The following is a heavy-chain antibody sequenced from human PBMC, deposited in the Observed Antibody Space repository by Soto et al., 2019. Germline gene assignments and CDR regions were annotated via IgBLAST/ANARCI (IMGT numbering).Heavy chain of an antibody. D-gene: IGHD6-19*01. CDR1: GLIFSDYH. CDR2: IRRTANSYTT. J-gene: IGHJ6*02. V-gene: IGHV3-72*01. Sequence: EVQLVESGGGLVQPGGSLRLSCAASGLIFSDYHMDWVRQAPGKGLEWVGRIRRTANSYTTEYAESMKGRVTISRDDSKNSLYLQMNSLKSEDTAVYYCAMLGGWSGGSSGMDVWGQGTTVTVSS. CDR3: AMLGGWSGGSSGMDV.